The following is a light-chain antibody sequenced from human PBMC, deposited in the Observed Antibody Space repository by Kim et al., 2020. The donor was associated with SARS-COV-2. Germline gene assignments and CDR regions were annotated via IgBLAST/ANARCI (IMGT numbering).Light chain of an antibody. CDR3: TAWDSSLSAWV. V-gene: IGLV10-54*01. J-gene: IGLJ3*02. Sequence: RTATPTWTGSSSNVGNEGAAWLQQHQGHPPKLLSYRNNNRPSGISERLSASRSGNTASLTISGLQPEDEADYYCTAWDSSLSAWVFGGGTQLTVL. CDR2: RNN. CDR1: SSNVGNEG.